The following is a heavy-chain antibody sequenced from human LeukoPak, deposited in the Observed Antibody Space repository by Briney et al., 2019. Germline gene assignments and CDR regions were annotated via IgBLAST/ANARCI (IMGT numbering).Heavy chain of an antibody. CDR3: AREDGSGSYYYYYYGMDV. CDR2: INPSGGST. V-gene: IGHV1-46*01. J-gene: IGHJ6*02. CDR1: GYTFTSYY. D-gene: IGHD3-10*01. Sequence: ASVKVSCKASGYTFTSYYMHWVRQAPGQGLEWMGIINPSGGSTSYAQKFQGRVTMTRDTSTSTVYTELSSLRSEDTAVYYCAREDGSGSYYYYYYGMDVWGQGTTVTVSS.